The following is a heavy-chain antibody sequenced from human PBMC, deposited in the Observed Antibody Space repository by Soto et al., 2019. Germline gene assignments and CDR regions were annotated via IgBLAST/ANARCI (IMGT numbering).Heavy chain of an antibody. V-gene: IGHV3-48*02. CDR1: GFTFSSYS. J-gene: IGHJ6*02. CDR3: ARDHFSDPPDPYGMDV. CDR2: ISSSSSTI. Sequence: GGSLRLSCAACGFTFSSYSMNWVRQAPGKGLEWVSYISSSSSTIYYADSVKGRFTISRDNAKNSLYLQMNSLRDEDTAVYYCARDHFSDPPDPYGMDVWGQGTTVTVSS.